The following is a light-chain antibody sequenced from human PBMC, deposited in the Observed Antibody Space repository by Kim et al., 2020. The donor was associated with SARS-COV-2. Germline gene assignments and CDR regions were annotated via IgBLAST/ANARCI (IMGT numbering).Light chain of an antibody. Sequence: QSALTQPASVSGSPGQSITISCTGTTSDVGAYNYVSWYQQHPGKAPKLVIYDVTFRPSGVSNRFSGSKSASTASLTISGLQAEDEAHYYCSSYTIRGPWVFGGGTQLTVL. CDR2: DVT. CDR3: SSYTIRGPWV. V-gene: IGLV2-14*03. J-gene: IGLJ3*02. CDR1: TSDVGAYNY.